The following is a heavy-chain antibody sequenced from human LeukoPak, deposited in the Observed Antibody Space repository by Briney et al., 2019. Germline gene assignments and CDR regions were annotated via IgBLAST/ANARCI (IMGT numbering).Heavy chain of an antibody. V-gene: IGHV4-61*01. J-gene: IGHJ4*02. D-gene: IGHD3-9*01. CDR3: ARSRDWFIFDY. Sequence: SETLSLTCTVSGGSVSSGSYYWSWIRQPPGKGLEWIGYIYYSGSTNYNPSLKSRVTISVDTSKNQFSLKLSSVTAADTAVYYCARSRDWFIFDYWGQGTLVTVSS. CDR2: IYYSGST. CDR1: GGSVSSGSYY.